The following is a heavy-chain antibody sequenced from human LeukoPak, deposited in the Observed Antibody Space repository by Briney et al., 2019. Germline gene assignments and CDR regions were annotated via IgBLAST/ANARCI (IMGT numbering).Heavy chain of an antibody. CDR3: ARALYSSGWWASYYYGMDV. J-gene: IGHJ6*02. Sequence: ASVKVSCKASGYTFTSYYMHWVRQAPGQGLEWMGIINPSGGSTSYAQKFQGRVTMTRDTSTSTVYMELSSLRSEDTAVYYCARALYSSGWWASYYYGMDVWGQGTMVTVSS. CDR2: INPSGGST. CDR1: GYTFTSYY. V-gene: IGHV1-46*01. D-gene: IGHD6-19*01.